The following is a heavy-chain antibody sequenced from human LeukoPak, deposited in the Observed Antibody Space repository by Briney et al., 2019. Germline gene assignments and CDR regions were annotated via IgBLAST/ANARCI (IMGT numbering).Heavy chain of an antibody. V-gene: IGHV3-48*04. Sequence: GGSLRLSCAASGFTFSSYSMNWVRQAPGKGLEWVSYISSSSSTIYYADSVKGRFTISRDNAKNSLYLQMNSLRAEDTAVYYCARGGRVRYYYDSNGLLYFDYWGQGTLVTVSS. CDR2: ISSSSSTI. CDR3: ARGGRVRYYYDSNGLLYFDY. J-gene: IGHJ4*02. D-gene: IGHD3-22*01. CDR1: GFTFSSYS.